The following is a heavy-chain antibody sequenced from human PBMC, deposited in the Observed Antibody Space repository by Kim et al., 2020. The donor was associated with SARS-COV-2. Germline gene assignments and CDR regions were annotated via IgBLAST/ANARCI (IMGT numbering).Heavy chain of an antibody. D-gene: IGHD1-26*01. CDR3: ARGGGSYYNAFDS. Sequence: YADSVKGRFTISRDNSKNTLYLQMNSLRAEDTAVYYCARGGGSYYNAFDSWGQGTMVTVSS. V-gene: IGHV3-30*01. J-gene: IGHJ3*02.